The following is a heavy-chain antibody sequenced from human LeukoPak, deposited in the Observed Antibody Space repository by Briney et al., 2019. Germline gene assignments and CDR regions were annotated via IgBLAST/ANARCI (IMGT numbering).Heavy chain of an antibody. V-gene: IGHV1-8*03. CDR2: MNPNSGNT. CDR1: GYTFTSYD. CDR3: ARGRLSYGYFISYYFDY. J-gene: IGHJ4*02. D-gene: IGHD5-18*01. Sequence: GASVKVSCKASGYTFTSYDINWVRQATGQGLGWMGWMNPNSGNTGYAQKFQGRVTITRNTSISTAYMELSSLRSEDTAVYYCARGRLSYGYFISYYFDYWGQGTLVTVSS.